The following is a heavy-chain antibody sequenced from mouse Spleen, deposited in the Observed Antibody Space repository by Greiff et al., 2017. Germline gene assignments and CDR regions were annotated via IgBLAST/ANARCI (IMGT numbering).Heavy chain of an antibody. Sequence: EVQLQESGPGLVKPSQSLSLTCSVTGYSITSGYYWNWIRQFPGNKLEWMGYISYDGSNNYNPSLKNRISITRDTSKNQFFLKLNSVTTEDTATYYCARVYYGSSPHFDYWGQGTTLTVSS. V-gene: IGHV3-6*01. CDR1: GYSITSGYY. D-gene: IGHD1-1*01. J-gene: IGHJ2*01. CDR3: ARVYYGSSPHFDY. CDR2: ISYDGSN.